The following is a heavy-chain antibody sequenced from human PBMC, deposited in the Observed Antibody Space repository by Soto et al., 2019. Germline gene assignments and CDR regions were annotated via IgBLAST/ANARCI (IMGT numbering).Heavy chain of an antibody. V-gene: IGHV1-2*02. J-gene: IGHJ4*02. CDR3: ARGITGTTGPPFDY. Sequence: ASVKVSCKASGYTFTGYYMHWVRQAPGQGLEWMGWINPNSGGTNYAQEFQGRVTMTRDTSISTAYMELSRLRSDDTAVYYCARGITGTTGPPFDYWGQGTLVTVSS. CDR2: INPNSGGT. CDR1: GYTFTGYY. D-gene: IGHD1-7*01.